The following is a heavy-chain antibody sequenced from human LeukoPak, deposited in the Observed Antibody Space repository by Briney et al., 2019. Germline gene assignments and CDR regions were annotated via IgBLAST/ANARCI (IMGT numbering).Heavy chain of an antibody. D-gene: IGHD3-3*01. J-gene: IGHJ4*02. Sequence: PGGSLRLSCAASGFTFSSYGMHWVRQAPGKGLEWVAVIWYDGSNKYYADSVKGRFTISRDNSKNTLYLQMNSLRAEDTAVYYCARYYDFWSGYPPWDYWGQGTLVTVSS. CDR1: GFTFSSYG. V-gene: IGHV3-33*01. CDR3: ARYYDFWSGYPPWDY. CDR2: IWYDGSNK.